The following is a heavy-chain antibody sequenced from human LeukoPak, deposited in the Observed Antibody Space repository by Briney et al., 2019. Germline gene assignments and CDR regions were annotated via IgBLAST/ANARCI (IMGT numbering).Heavy chain of an antibody. J-gene: IGHJ6*03. Sequence: SETLSLTCTVSGGSISSSSYYWGWIRQPPGKGLEWIGSIYYSGSTHYNPSLKSRVTISVDTSKNQFSLKLSSVTAADTAVYYCARVGNIVVGDYYYMDVWGKGTTVTVSS. CDR1: GGSISSSSYY. CDR3: ARVGNIVVGDYYYMDV. D-gene: IGHD2-2*01. V-gene: IGHV4-39*07. CDR2: IYYSGST.